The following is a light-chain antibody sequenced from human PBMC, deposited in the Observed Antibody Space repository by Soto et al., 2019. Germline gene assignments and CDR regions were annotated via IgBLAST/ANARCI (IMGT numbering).Light chain of an antibody. J-gene: IGKJ4*01. Sequence: DIQMTQSPSILSASVGDSVTITCRASQSVSRWLAWYQQKPGKAPKLLIYDASSLNSGVPSRFSGSQSGTEFTLTINSLLPDDFATYFCQQYSSYSLPTFGGGTKVDI. CDR1: QSVSRW. CDR2: DAS. V-gene: IGKV1-5*01. CDR3: QQYSSYSLPT.